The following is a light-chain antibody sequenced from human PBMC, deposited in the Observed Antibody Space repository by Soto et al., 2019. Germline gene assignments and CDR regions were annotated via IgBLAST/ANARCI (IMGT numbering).Light chain of an antibody. CDR3: QQRSNWPPLT. CDR2: DAS. CDR1: QSVSSY. V-gene: IGKV3-11*01. J-gene: IGKJ5*01. Sequence: IVLTQSPATPSLSPGERATLSCRASQSVSSYLAWYQQKPGQAPRLLIYDASNRATGIPARFSGSGSGTDFTLTISSLEPGDFAVYYCQQRSNWPPLTFGQGTRLEIK.